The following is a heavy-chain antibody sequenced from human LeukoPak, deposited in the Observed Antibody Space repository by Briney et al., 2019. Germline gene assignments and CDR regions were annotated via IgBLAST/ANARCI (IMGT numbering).Heavy chain of an antibody. J-gene: IGHJ4*02. Sequence: GGSLRLSCAASGFTFSSYAMSWVRQAPGKGLEWVSAISGSGGSTYYADSVKGRLTISRDNSKNTLYLQMNSLRAEDTAVYYCAKDKKGGGYEFDYWGQGTLVTVSS. CDR3: AKDKKGGGYEFDY. D-gene: IGHD5-12*01. CDR2: ISGSGGST. CDR1: GFTFSSYA. V-gene: IGHV3-23*01.